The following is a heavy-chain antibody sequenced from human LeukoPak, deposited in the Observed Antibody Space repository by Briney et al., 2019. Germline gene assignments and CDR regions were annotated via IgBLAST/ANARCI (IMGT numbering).Heavy chain of an antibody. V-gene: IGHV6-1*01. CDR1: GDSVSSNTAA. D-gene: IGHD6-13*01. Sequence: SQTLSLTCAISGDSVSSNTAAWNWISQSPSRGLEWLGRTYYRSKWYNDYAVSVKSRITINPDTSKNQFSLQLNSVTPEDTAVYYCARAIAAAGSKWFDPWGQGTLVTVSS. CDR3: ARAIAAAGSKWFDP. CDR2: TYYRSKWYN. J-gene: IGHJ5*02.